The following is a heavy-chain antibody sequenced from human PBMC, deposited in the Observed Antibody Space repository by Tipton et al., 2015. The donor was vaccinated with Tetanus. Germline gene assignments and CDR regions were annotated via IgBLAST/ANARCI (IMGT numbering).Heavy chain of an antibody. Sequence: QLVQSGAEVKKPGASVKVSCKASGYTFTSYYMHWVRQAPGQGLEWMGIINPSGGSTSYAQKFQGKVTMTRDTSTSTVYMERSSLGSEATAVYYCAREVWRDGDYVSALETDAFDIWGQGTMVTVSS. J-gene: IGHJ3*02. D-gene: IGHD4-17*01. CDR3: AREVWRDGDYVSALETDAFDI. V-gene: IGHV1-46*01. CDR1: GYTFTSYY. CDR2: INPSGGST.